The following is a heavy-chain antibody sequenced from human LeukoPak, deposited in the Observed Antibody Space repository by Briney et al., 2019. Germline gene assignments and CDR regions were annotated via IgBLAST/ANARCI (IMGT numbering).Heavy chain of an antibody. CDR3: ARADCSGGSCSGDDAFDI. CDR2: IYHSGST. D-gene: IGHD2-15*01. CDR1: GYSISSGYY. J-gene: IGHJ3*02. Sequence: SETLSLTCTVSGYSISSGYYWGWIRQPPGKGLEWIGSIYHSGSTYYNPSLKSRVTISVDTSKNQFSLKLSSVTAADTAVYYCARADCSGGSCSGDDAFDIWGQGTTVTVSS. V-gene: IGHV4-38-2*02.